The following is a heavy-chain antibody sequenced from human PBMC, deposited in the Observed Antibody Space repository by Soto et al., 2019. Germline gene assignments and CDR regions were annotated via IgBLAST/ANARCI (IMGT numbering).Heavy chain of an antibody. J-gene: IGHJ4*02. Sequence: GESLKISCKGSGYSFTSYWFSWVRQMPGKGLEWMGRIDPSDSYTNYSPSFQGHVTISADKSISTAYLQWSSLKASDTAMYYCARTNRDGYNSVYWGQGTLVTVSS. CDR1: GYSFTSYW. CDR3: ARTNRDGYNSVY. CDR2: IDPSDSYT. V-gene: IGHV5-10-1*01. D-gene: IGHD5-12*01.